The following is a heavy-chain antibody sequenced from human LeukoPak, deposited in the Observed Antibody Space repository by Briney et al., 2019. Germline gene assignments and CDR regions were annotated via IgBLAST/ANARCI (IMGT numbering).Heavy chain of an antibody. V-gene: IGHV4-39*07. Sequence: SETLSLTCTVSGGSISSSSYYWGWIRQPPGKGLEWIGNIYYSGSTYYNPSLKSRVTLSVDTSKNQFSLQLSSVTAADTAVYYCARVAAKTVDYWGQGTLVTVSS. J-gene: IGHJ4*02. CDR1: GGSISSSSYY. CDR2: IYYSGST. D-gene: IGHD2-15*01. CDR3: ARVAAKTVDY.